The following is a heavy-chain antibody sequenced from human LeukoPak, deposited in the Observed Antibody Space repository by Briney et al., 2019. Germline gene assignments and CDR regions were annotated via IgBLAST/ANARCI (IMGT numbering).Heavy chain of an antibody. CDR1: GDSLSNDNYY. Sequence: SETLSLTCTVSGDSLSNDNYYWGWLRQPPGKGLEWIGSVYYSGSTYYNPSLKSRITMSVDTSKSQFSLNLSSVTAADTAVYYCARHVHHSSGFEYYFDYWGQGTLVTVSS. D-gene: IGHD3-22*01. J-gene: IGHJ4*02. CDR3: ARHVHHSSGFEYYFDY. CDR2: VYYSGST. V-gene: IGHV4-39*01.